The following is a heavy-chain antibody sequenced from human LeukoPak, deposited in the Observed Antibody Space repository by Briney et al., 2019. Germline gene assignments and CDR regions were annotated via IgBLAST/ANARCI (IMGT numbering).Heavy chain of an antibody. CDR3: ARYHCSSTSCYTDY. V-gene: IGHV3-7*01. CDR1: GFTFSSYE. Sequence: PGGSLRLSCAASGFTFSSYEMNWVRQAPGKGLEWVANIKTDGSETYYVDSVKGRFTISRDNAKNSLYLQMNSLRAEDTAVYYCARYHCSSTSCYTDYWGQGTLVTVSS. CDR2: IKTDGSET. J-gene: IGHJ4*02. D-gene: IGHD2-2*02.